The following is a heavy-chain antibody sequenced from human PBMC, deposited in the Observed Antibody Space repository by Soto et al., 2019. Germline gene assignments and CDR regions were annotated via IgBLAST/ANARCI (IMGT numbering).Heavy chain of an antibody. CDR1: GYTFTSYG. J-gene: IGHJ4*02. D-gene: IGHD2-15*01. CDR3: ARESRRVATHPFDY. V-gene: IGHV1-18*01. Sequence: QVQLVQSGAEVKKPGASVKVSCKASGYTFTSYGISWVRQAPGQGLEWMGWISAYNGNTNYAQKLQGRVTMTTDTYTSTDDMELRRLRSDDTAVYYCARESRRVATHPFDYWGQGTLVTVSS. CDR2: ISAYNGNT.